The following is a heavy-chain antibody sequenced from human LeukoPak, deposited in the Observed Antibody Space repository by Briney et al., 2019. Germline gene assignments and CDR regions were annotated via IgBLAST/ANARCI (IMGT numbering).Heavy chain of an antibody. CDR2: ISWNSGSL. V-gene: IGHV3-9*01. Sequence: SSGDYPWSWIRQPPGKGLEWVSGISWNSGSLAYADSVKGRFTISRDNAKNSLYLQMNSLRTEDTALYYCARGLGGDQGYFDLWGRGTLATVSS. J-gene: IGHJ2*01. D-gene: IGHD3-10*01. CDR1: SSGDYP. CDR3: ARGLGGDQGYFDL.